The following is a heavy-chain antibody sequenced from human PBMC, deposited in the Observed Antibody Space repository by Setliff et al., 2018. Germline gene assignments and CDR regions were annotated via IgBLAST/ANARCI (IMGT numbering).Heavy chain of an antibody. J-gene: IGHJ6*04. CDR3: ARVLAAAGYYYYGMDV. V-gene: IGHV4-39*07. CDR2: IYYSGST. CDR1: GGSISSSSYY. D-gene: IGHD6-13*01. Sequence: PSETLSLTCTVSGGSISSSSYYWGWIRQPPGKGLEWIGSIYYSGSTYYNPPLKSRVTISVDTSKNQFSLKLSSVAAADTAVYYCARVLAAAGYYYYGMDVWGKGTTVTVSS.